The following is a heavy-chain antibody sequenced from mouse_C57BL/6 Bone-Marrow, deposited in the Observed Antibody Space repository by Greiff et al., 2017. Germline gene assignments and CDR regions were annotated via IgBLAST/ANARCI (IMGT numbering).Heavy chain of an antibody. J-gene: IGHJ1*03. CDR1: GYTFTSYW. Sequence: QVHVKQPGAELVKPGASVKLSCKASGYTFTSYWMHWVKQRPGRGLEWIGRIDPNSGGTKYNEKVKSKATLTVDKPSSTAYMQLSSLTSEDSAGYYCAHDNYFYWYFAVWGTGTTVTVSS. CDR2: IDPNSGGT. D-gene: IGHD2-1*01. V-gene: IGHV1-72*01. CDR3: AHDNYFYWYFAV.